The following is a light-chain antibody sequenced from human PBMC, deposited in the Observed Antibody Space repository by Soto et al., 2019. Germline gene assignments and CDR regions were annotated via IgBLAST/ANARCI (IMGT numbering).Light chain of an antibody. J-gene: IGKJ2*03. Sequence: IQVTQSPLFLSASIGDRVTITCQASQDITNYLNWYQQKPGKAPKLLIYDASMFERGVPSRFSGGGSGTHFTFTISSLQPEDIATFYCQQYDSFPYSFGQGTKVDIK. CDR2: DAS. CDR3: QQYDSFPYS. V-gene: IGKV1-33*01. CDR1: QDITNY.